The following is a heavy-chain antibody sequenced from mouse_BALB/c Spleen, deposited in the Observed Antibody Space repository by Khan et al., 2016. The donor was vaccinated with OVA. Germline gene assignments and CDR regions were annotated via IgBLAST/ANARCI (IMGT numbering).Heavy chain of an antibody. CDR1: GFTFSTYG. J-gene: IGHJ3*01. Sequence: EVMLVESGGDVVKPGGSLKLSCAASGFTFSTYGMSWVRQTPDKRLEWVATVSTGGHYTYYPDTVKGRFTISRDNAKHTLYLQMSSLKAEDTAIFYCARLAYYYDSEGFAYWGQGTLVTVSA. V-gene: IGHV5-6*01. CDR3: ARLAYYYDSEGFAY. D-gene: IGHD1-1*01. CDR2: VSTGGHYT.